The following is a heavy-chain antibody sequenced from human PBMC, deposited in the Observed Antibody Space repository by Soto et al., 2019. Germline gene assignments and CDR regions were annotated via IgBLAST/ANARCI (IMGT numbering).Heavy chain of an antibody. D-gene: IGHD3-10*01. Sequence: ASVKVSCKASGYTFTGYYMHWVRQAPGQGLEWMGWINPNSGGTNYAQKFQGWVTMTRDTSISTAYMELSRLRSDDTAVYYCAVISMDYYYGMDVWGQGTTVTVSS. J-gene: IGHJ6*02. CDR1: GYTFTGYY. CDR3: AVISMDYYYGMDV. V-gene: IGHV1-2*04. CDR2: INPNSGGT.